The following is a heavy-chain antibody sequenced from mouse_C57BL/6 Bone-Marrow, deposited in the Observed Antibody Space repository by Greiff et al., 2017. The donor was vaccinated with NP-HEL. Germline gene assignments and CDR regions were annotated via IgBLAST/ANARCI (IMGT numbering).Heavy chain of an antibody. Sequence: EVHLVESGGGLVQPGGSLKLSCAASGFTFSDYYMYWVRQTPEKRLEWVAYISNGGGSTYYPDTVKGRFTISRDNAKNTLYLQMSRLKSEDTAMYYCARQDYYGSDFDYWGKGTTLTVSS. V-gene: IGHV5-12*01. CDR2: ISNGGGST. J-gene: IGHJ2*01. CDR1: GFTFSDYY. D-gene: IGHD1-1*01. CDR3: ARQDYYGSDFDY.